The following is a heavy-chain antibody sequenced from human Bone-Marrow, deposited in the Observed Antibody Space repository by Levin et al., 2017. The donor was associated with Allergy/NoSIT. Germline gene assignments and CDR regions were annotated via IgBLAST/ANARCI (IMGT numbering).Heavy chain of an antibody. V-gene: IGHV3-30*18. Sequence: HPGGSLRLSCVVSGFTFSSYGMHWVRQAPGKGLEWVAVISYDGNDRHYVDSVKGRFTISRDIPKNTLYLQMNSLRAEDTAVYYCAKDFSLTGENFDCWGQGTLVTVSS. CDR3: AKDFSLTGENFDC. D-gene: IGHD7-27*01. J-gene: IGHJ4*02. CDR2: ISYDGNDR. CDR1: GFTFSSYG.